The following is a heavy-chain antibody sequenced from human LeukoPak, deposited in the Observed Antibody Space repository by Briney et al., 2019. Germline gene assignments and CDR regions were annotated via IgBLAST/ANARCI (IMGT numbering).Heavy chain of an antibody. D-gene: IGHD1-26*01. V-gene: IGHV4-39*07. CDR3: AKMAVGAVDY. Sequence: SETLSLTCTVSGGSISSSSYYWGWIRQPPGKGLEWIGSIYYSGSTYYNPSLKSRVTISVDTSKNQFSLKLSSVTAADTAVYYCAKMAVGAVDYWGQGTLVTVSS. CDR1: GGSISSSSYY. J-gene: IGHJ4*02. CDR2: IYYSGST.